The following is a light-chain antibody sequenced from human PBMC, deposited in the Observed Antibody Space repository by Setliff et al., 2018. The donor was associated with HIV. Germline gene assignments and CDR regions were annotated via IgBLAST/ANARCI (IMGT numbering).Light chain of an antibody. J-gene: IGKJ3*01. V-gene: IGKV3-20*01. CDR1: HSVSSKY. Sequence: EIVLTQSPGTLSLSPGERATLSCRASHSVSSKYLAWYQQKPGQAPRLLIYGASSRATGIPDRFSGSGSGTDFTLTISRLEPEDFAVYYCQQYGSSPLFGPGTKVDI. CDR3: QQYGSSPL. CDR2: GAS.